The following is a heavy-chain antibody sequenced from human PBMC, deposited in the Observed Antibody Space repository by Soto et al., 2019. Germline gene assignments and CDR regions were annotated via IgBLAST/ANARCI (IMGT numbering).Heavy chain of an antibody. CDR3: AKDVHYDIVTGIEYFDH. CDR1: GFTFSSYA. J-gene: IGHJ1*01. CDR2: ISGTGRVT. Sequence: EVQLLESGGGLVQPGESLKISCAVSGFTFSSYAMSWVRQAPGKGLEWVSGISGTGRVTNYAESVKGRFTISRDNPKNTLCLEMKSLRAEDTAVYYCAKDVHYDIVTGIEYFDHWGQGTLVTVSS. D-gene: IGHD3-9*01. V-gene: IGHV3-23*01.